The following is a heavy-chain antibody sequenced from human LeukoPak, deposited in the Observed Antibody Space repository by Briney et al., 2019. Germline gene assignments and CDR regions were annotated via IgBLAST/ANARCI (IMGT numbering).Heavy chain of an antibody. D-gene: IGHD5-18*01. Sequence: ATVKVSCTASGYTFNIYGIGWVRQAPGQRLEWMGWISAYNGNTNYAQKLQGRVTMTTDTSTSTAYMELRSLRSDDTAVYYCARGGYSYGYMGYFDYWGQGTLVTVSS. J-gene: IGHJ4*02. CDR1: GYTFNIYG. CDR2: ISAYNGNT. CDR3: ARGGYSYGYMGYFDY. V-gene: IGHV1-18*01.